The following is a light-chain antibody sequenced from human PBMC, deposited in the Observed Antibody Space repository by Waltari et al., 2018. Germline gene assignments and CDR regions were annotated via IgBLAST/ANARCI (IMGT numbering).Light chain of an antibody. V-gene: IGKV3-15*01. CDR1: QSISFN. J-gene: IGKJ5*01. Sequence: EILMTQSPATLSLSPGERATLSCRASQSISFNLAWYQQRPGQPPRLFIFHASTRATGVPARFSGSGSGTEFTLTIRTLQSEDSAVYYCQQYNVWPPITFGQGTRLEIK. CDR3: QQYNVWPPIT. CDR2: HAS.